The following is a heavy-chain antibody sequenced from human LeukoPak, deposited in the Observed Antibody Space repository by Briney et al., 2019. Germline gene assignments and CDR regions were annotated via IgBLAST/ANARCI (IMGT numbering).Heavy chain of an antibody. CDR1: GGSISTYY. V-gene: IGHV4-59*12. Sequence: SETLSLTCTVSGGSISTYYWSWIRQPPGKGLEWIGNIYYSGSTIYNPSLKSRVTMSVDTSKNQFSLKVTSVTAADTAAYYCARDAHCTGVSCYSPYNWFDPWGQGTLVTVSS. CDR3: ARDAHCTGVSCYSPYNWFDP. J-gene: IGHJ5*02. CDR2: IYYSGST. D-gene: IGHD2-15*01.